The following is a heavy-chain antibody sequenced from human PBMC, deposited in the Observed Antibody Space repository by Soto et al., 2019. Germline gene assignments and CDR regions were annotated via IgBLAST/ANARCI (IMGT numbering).Heavy chain of an antibody. J-gene: IGHJ2*01. D-gene: IGHD2-8*01. V-gene: IGHV4-59*11. CDR3: ARMGPLYATTHWFFDL. Sequence: QVQLQESGPGLVKPSETLSLTCNVSGGSIGSHYWTWIRQPPGKGLEWIGYVYSSGGTNYNPSLKSRVILSVDTSKNQFSLKMNYVTAADTAVYYCARMGPLYATTHWFFDLWGRCTLVTVSS. CDR1: GGSIGSHY. CDR2: VYSSGGT.